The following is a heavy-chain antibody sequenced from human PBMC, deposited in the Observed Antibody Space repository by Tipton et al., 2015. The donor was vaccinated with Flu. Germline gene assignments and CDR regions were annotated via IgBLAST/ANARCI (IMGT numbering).Heavy chain of an antibody. J-gene: IGHJ6*02. Sequence: TLSLTCTVSGGSISSFYWNWIRQPPGKGLEWIGYIYNSEYTKYNPSLKSRVTISVDTSKKQFSLQLRSVTAADTAVYYCAKDVAGMFHFYGMDVWGQGTTVTVSS. CDR1: GGSISSFY. CDR2: IYNSEYT. CDR3: AKDVAGMFHFYGMDV. D-gene: IGHD6-19*01. V-gene: IGHV4-59*12.